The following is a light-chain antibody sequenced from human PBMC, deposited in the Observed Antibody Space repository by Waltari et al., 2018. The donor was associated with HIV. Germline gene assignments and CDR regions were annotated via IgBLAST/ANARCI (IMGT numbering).Light chain of an antibody. Sequence: DIQLTQSPSFLSASVGDRVTITCRASQGISSYLAWYQQKPGKAPKLLIYAASTLQSGVPSRFSGSGSGTEFTLTISSLQPEDFATYYCQQLNTVPSGALTFGPGTKVDIK. V-gene: IGKV1-9*01. CDR3: QQLNTVPSGALT. CDR1: QGISSY. CDR2: AAS. J-gene: IGKJ3*01.